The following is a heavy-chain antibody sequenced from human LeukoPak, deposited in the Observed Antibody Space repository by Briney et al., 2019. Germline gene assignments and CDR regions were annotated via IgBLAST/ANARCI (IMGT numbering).Heavy chain of an antibody. V-gene: IGHV3-23*01. J-gene: IGHJ3*02. Sequence: PGGSLRLSCAASGFTFSSYAMSWVRQAPGKGPEWVSAISGSGGSTYYADSVKGRFTISRDNSKNTLYLQMNSLRAEDTAVYYCAKGRDGYDAFDIWGQGTMVTVSS. CDR3: AKGRDGYDAFDI. CDR2: ISGSGGST. CDR1: GFTFSSYA. D-gene: IGHD5-24*01.